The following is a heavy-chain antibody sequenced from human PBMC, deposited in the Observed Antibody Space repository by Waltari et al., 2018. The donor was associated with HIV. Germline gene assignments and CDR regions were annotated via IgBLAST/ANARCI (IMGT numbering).Heavy chain of an antibody. CDR3: ARTEWLLYTKRYGMDV. V-gene: IGHV4-39*01. J-gene: IGHJ6*02. CDR2: IYYSGST. D-gene: IGHD3-3*01. Sequence: QLQLQESGPGLVKPSETLSLTCTVSGGSISSSSYYWGWIRQPPGKGLEWIGSIYYSGSTYYNPSLKSRVTISVDTSKNQFSLKLSSVTAADTAVYYCARTEWLLYTKRYGMDVWGQGTTVTVSS. CDR1: GGSISSSSYY.